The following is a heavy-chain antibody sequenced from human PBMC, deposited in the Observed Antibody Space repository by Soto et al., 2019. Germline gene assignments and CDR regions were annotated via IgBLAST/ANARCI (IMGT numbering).Heavy chain of an antibody. Sequence: GGSLRLSCVASGFSFSEYGMSWVRQTPQKTLEWVASISGNKMTTFYPDSVKGRFFISRDNSKNTLYLQMNSLRAEDTAVYYCLKAPLVGATSLCDDWGQGSLVTGSS. CDR3: LKAPLVGATSLCDD. CDR2: ISGNKMTT. D-gene: IGHD1-26*01. CDR1: GFSFSEYG. V-gene: IGHV3-23*01. J-gene: IGHJ4*02.